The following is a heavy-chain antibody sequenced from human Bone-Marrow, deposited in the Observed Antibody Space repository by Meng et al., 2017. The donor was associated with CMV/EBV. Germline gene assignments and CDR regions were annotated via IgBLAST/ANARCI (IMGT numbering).Heavy chain of an antibody. D-gene: IGHD3-22*01. CDR2: IYDSGST. V-gene: IGHV4-59*01. CDR3: ARGRNYYDSSGYYSASGGDFDY. J-gene: IGHJ4*02. Sequence: YCWSWIRQPPGKGLEWVGYIYDSGSTNYNPYLKSRVTISVDTSKNQFSLKLSSVTAADTAVYYCARGRNYYDSSGYYSASGGDFDYWGQGTLVTVSS. CDR1: YC.